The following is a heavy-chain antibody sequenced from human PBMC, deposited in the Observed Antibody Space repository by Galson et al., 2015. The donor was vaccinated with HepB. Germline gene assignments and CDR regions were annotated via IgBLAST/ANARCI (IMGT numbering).Heavy chain of an antibody. J-gene: IGHJ4*02. D-gene: IGHD6-19*01. CDR2: IYSGGST. Sequence: SLRLSCAVSGFTVSSNYMSWVRQAPGKGLEWISVIYSGGSTYYADSVKGRFTISRDNARNTLVLQMNSLTAEDTATYYCVRASSDWLGLGYWGQGALVIVSS. CDR3: VRASSDWLGLGY. V-gene: IGHV3-66*01. CDR1: GFTVSSNY.